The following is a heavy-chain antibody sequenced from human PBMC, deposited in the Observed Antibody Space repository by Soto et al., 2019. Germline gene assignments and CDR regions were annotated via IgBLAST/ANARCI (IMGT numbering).Heavy chain of an antibody. CDR1: GFSLSTNGVG. Sequence: QITLKESGPTLEKPTQTLTLTCTFSGFSLSTNGVGVGWIRQPPGEALEWLALIYWDDDTRYSPSLRSRLTITKDTSKNQVVLTMTNMDPVDTATYYCAHYNAGPYDYWGQGTLVTVSS. D-gene: IGHD1-20*01. CDR2: IYWDDDT. V-gene: IGHV2-5*02. CDR3: AHYNAGPYDY. J-gene: IGHJ4*02.